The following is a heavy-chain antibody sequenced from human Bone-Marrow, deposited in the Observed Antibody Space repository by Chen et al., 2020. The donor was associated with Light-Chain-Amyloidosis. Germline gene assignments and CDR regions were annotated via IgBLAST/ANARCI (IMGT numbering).Heavy chain of an antibody. Sequence: VESGGGVVQPGRSLRLSCAASGFTFSSYAMYWVRQAPGKGLEWLACISYDGSRVSYAGSLKGRFTISRDQSKRKLYLQMNSLGPEDTARYYCARERDGRGLDYWGQGTLVSVST. CDR3: ARERDGRGLDY. V-gene: IGHV3-30*03. D-gene: IGHD3-10*01. J-gene: IGHJ4*02. CDR1: GFTFSSYA. CDR2: ISYDGSRV.